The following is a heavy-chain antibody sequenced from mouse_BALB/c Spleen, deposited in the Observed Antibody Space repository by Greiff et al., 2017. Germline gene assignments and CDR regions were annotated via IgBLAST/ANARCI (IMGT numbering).Heavy chain of an antibody. CDR3: AREYGNYYAMDY. CDR1: GFTFSDYY. CDR2: ISDGGSYT. J-gene: IGHJ4*01. V-gene: IGHV5-4*02. Sequence: DGKLVESGGGLVKPGGSLKLSCAASGFTFSDYYMYWVRQTPEKRLEWVATISDGGSYTYYPDSVKGRFTISRDNAKNNLYLQMSSLKSEDTAMYYCAREYGNYYAMDYWGQGTSVTVSS. D-gene: IGHD2-10*02.